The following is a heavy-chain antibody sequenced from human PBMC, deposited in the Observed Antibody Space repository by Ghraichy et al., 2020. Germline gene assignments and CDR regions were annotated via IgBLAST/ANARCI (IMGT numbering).Heavy chain of an antibody. D-gene: IGHD2-15*01. V-gene: IGHV3-21*01. CDR3: VRDGGPLSPLGYCSAARCFSFDH. CDR1: GFGLSGDS. J-gene: IGHJ5*02. Sequence: GGSLRLSGATSGFGLSGDSMNWVRWAPGKGLEWVASIISRGTYMYYADSVKGRFTISRDNAKTSVFLQMDSLRAEDTALYYCVRDGGPLSPLGYCSAARCFSFDHWGQGILVFVSS. CDR2: IISRGTYM.